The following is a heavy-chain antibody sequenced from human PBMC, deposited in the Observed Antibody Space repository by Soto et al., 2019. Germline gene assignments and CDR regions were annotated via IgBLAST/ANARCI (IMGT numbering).Heavy chain of an antibody. V-gene: IGHV4-31*03. CDR3: ARDMGLEIPGISS. Sequence: PSETLSLTCTVSGGSISSGGYYWSWIRQHPGKGLEWIGYIYYSGSTYYNPSLKSRVTISVDTSKNQFSLKLSSVTAADTAVYYCARDMGLEIPGISSWGQGTLVTVSS. D-gene: IGHD1-20*01. CDR1: GGSISSGGYY. CDR2: IYYSGST. J-gene: IGHJ5*02.